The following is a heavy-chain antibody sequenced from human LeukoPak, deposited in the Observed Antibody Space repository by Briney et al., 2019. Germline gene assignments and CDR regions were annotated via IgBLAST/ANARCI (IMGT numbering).Heavy chain of an antibody. J-gene: IGHJ4*02. CDR2: ITGSGSST. V-gene: IGHV3-23*01. CDR1: GFTFSNYA. CDR3: AKDTVAAVAVPY. D-gene: IGHD6-19*01. Sequence: GGSLRLSCAASGFTFSNYAMTWVRQAPGKGLEWVSSITGSGSSTYYADSVKGRFTISRDNSKNTLYLQMIGLRAEDTAIYYCAKDTVAAVAVPYWGQGTLVTVSS.